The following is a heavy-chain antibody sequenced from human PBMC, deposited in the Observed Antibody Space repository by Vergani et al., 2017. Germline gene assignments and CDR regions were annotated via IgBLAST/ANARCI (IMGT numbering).Heavy chain of an antibody. D-gene: IGHD3-22*01. Sequence: QLQLQESGPGLVKPSETLSLTCTVSGGSITYGAFYWGWIRQSPGKGLEWIGSIYYSENKFYNPSLESRVTLSIDTTKNQFSLKLKSVTAADTAVYYCARCGRDEGMIYGGTGENWFDPWGQGALGTVSS. CDR3: ARCGRDEGMIYGGTGENWFDP. J-gene: IGHJ5*02. V-gene: IGHV4-39*01. CDR1: GGSITYGAFY. CDR2: IYYSENK.